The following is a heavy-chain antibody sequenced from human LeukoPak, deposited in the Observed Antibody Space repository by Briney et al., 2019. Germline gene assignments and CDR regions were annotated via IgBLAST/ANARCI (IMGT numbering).Heavy chain of an antibody. D-gene: IGHD2-2*01. CDR3: ARNVSNCSSTSRCRGAFDI. J-gene: IGHJ3*02. CDR1: GYTFTGYY. CDR2: INPSGGST. V-gene: IGHV1-46*01. Sequence: GASVKVSCKASGYTFTGYYMHWVRQAPGQGLEWMGIINPSGGSTSYAQKFQGRVTMTRDTSTSTVYMELSSLRSEDTAVYYCARNVSNCSSTSRCRGAFDIWGQGTMVTVSS.